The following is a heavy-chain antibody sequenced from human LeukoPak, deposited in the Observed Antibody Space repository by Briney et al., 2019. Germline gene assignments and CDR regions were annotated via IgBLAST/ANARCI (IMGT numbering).Heavy chain of an antibody. D-gene: IGHD2-21*01. CDR3: ARHMVITPFDS. Sequence: PGGSLRLSCVASGFSFRDYYFSWVRQAPGQGLEWLSFISASGNIIHYEDSVKGRFTISSDDAKNSVFLQMDSLRTEDTALYYCARHMVITPFDSWGQGTLVTVSS. V-gene: IGHV3-11*01. J-gene: IGHJ4*02. CDR1: GFSFRDYY. CDR2: ISASGNII.